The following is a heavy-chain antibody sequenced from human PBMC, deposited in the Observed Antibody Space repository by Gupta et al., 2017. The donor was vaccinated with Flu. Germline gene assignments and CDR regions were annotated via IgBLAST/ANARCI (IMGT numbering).Heavy chain of an antibody. CDR1: GYSFTSYW. CDR3: ARPGQAARPVYYFDY. Sequence: EVQLVQSGAEVKKPGESLKLSCKGSGYSFTSYWIGWVRQMPGKGLEWMGIIYPGDSDTRYSPSFQGQVTISADKSISTAYLQWSSLKASDTAMYYCARPGQAARPVYYFDYWGQGTLVTVSS. CDR2: IYPGDSDT. J-gene: IGHJ4*02. D-gene: IGHD6-6*01. V-gene: IGHV5-51*03.